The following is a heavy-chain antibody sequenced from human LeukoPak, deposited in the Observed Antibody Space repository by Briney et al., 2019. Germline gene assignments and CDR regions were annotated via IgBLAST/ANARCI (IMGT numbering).Heavy chain of an antibody. CDR1: GGSISSYY. CDR3: ASCGHDSRIPTAFDI. V-gene: IGHV4-59*01. D-gene: IGHD3-22*01. J-gene: IGHJ3*02. Sequence: KASETLSLTCTVSGGSISSYYWSWIRQPPGKGLEWIGYIYYSGSTNYNPSLKSRVTISVDTSRNQFSLKLSSVTAADTAVYYCASCGHDSRIPTAFDIWGQGTMVTVSS. CDR2: IYYSGST.